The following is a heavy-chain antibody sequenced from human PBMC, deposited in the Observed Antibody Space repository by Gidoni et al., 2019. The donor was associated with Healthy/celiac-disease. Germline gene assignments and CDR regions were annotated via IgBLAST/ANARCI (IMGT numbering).Heavy chain of an antibody. CDR2: INHSGST. D-gene: IGHD3-16*02. J-gene: IGHJ4*02. CDR1: GGSFSGYY. V-gene: IGHV4-34*01. Sequence: QVQLQQWGAGLLKPSETLSLTCAVYGGSFSGYYWSWIRQPPGKGLEWIGEINHSGSTNYNPSLKSRVTISVDTSKNQFSLKLSSVTAADTAVYYCARGSASGDYVWGSYRPRIFDYWGQGTLVTVSS. CDR3: ARGSASGDYVWGSYRPRIFDY.